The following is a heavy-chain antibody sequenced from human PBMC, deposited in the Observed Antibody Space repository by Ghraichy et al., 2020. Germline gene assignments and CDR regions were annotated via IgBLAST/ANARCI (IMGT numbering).Heavy chain of an antibody. J-gene: IGHJ4*02. CDR1: GGSISSYY. D-gene: IGHD3-10*01. V-gene: IGHV4-4*07. Sequence: SETLSLTCTVSGGSISSYYWSWIRQPAGKGLEWIGRIYTSGSTNYNPSLKSRVTMSVDTSKNQFSLKLSSVTAADTAVYYCARDILLWFGELLFFDYWGQGTLVTVSS. CDR2: IYTSGST. CDR3: ARDILLWFGELLFFDY.